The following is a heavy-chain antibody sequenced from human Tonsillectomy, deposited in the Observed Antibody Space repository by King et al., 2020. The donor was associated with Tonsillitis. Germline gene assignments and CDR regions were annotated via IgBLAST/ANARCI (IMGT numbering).Heavy chain of an antibody. Sequence: VQLQESGPGLVKPSETLSLTCTVSGSISGSYWSWIRQPPGKGLEWIAYIYYNGATNYNPSLRSRVTMSVDTSKNQFSLKLSSVTAADTAVYYCERLVYFGSGSYWYFDLGGRGTLVTVSS. D-gene: IGHD3-10*01. V-gene: IGHV4-59*08. J-gene: IGHJ2*01. CDR3: ERLVYFGSGSYWYFDL. CDR1: GSISGSY. CDR2: IYYNGAT.